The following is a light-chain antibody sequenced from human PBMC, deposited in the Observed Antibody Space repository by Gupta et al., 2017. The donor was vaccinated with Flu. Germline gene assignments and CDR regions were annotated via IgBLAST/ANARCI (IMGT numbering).Light chain of an antibody. Sequence: SITIAFAGASSDVGHHNYVSWYQQHPGRAPKLIIYEVYNRPSGISDRFSGSRSGNTAFLTISGLQAEDEAHYACASYTNTADRVFGGGTKVTVL. CDR2: EVY. J-gene: IGLJ3*02. CDR3: ASYTNTADRV. V-gene: IGLV2-14*01. CDR1: SSDVGHHNY.